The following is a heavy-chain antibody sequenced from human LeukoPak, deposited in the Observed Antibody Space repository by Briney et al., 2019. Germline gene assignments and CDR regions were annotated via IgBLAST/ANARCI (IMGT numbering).Heavy chain of an antibody. J-gene: IGHJ4*02. V-gene: IGHV3-43*02. CDR2: ISGDGVST. Sequence: QPGGSLRLSCVASGLPIADFTMHWVRQAPGKGLEWVSLISGDGVSTFYADSVKGRFSISRDNSKNSLYLEMNSLGTEDAAMYYCAKESGKFDYWGQGTLVAVSS. CDR3: AKESGKFDY. CDR1: GLPIADFT.